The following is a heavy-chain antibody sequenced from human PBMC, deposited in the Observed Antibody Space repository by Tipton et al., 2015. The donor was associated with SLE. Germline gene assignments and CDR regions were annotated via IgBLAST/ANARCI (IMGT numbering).Heavy chain of an antibody. CDR3: ARDLWGTQATEY. J-gene: IGHJ4*02. CDR1: GGSISSGNYY. Sequence: LRLSCTVSGGSISSGNYYWNWIRQHPGKGLEWIGYIYHSGSTHYNPSLKSRVTISVDKSKNQFSLQLSSVTAADTAVYYCARDLWGTQATEYWGQGTLVTVSS. D-gene: IGHD3-16*01. V-gene: IGHV4-31*02. CDR2: IYHSGST.